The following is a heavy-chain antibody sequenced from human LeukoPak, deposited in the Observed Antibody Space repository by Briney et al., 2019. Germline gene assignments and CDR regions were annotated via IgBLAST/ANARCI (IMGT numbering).Heavy chain of an antibody. J-gene: IGHJ6*04. CDR3: AKDRDSSGWYEDYYYYGMDV. V-gene: IGHV3-30*18. CDR2: ISYDGSNK. Sequence: GRSLRLSCAASGFTFSSYGMHWVRQAPGKGLEWVAVISYDGSNKYYADSVKGRFTISRDNSKSTLYLQMNSLRAEDTAVYYCAKDRDSSGWYEDYYYYGMDVWGKGTTVTVSS. CDR1: GFTFSSYG. D-gene: IGHD6-19*01.